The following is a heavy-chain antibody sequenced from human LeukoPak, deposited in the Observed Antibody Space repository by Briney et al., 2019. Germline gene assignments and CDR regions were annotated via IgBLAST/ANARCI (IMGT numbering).Heavy chain of an antibody. CDR2: IYYSGST. CDR1: GGSISSYY. Sequence: PSETLSLTCTVSGGSISSYYWSWIRQPPGKGLEWIGYIYYSGSTNYNPSLKSRVTISVDTSKNQFPLKLSSVTAADTAVYYCARVYYYGSGSYRNWFDPWGQGTLVTVCS. CDR3: ARVYYYGSGSYRNWFDP. J-gene: IGHJ5*02. V-gene: IGHV4-59*01. D-gene: IGHD3-10*01.